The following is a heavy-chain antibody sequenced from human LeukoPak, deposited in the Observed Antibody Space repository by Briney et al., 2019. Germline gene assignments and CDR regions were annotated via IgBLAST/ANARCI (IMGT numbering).Heavy chain of an antibody. CDR2: MNPNSGNT. Sequence: ASVKVSCTASGYTFTSYDINWVRQATGQGLEWMGWMNPNSGNTGYAQKFQGRVTMTRNTSISTAYMELSSLRSEDTAVYYCARAKDIAGGPDYWGQGTLVTVSS. CDR1: GYTFTSYD. D-gene: IGHD5-12*01. J-gene: IGHJ4*02. CDR3: ARAKDIAGGPDY. V-gene: IGHV1-8*01.